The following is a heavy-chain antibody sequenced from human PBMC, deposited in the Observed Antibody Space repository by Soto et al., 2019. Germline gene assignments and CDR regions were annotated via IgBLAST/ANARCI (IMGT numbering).Heavy chain of an antibody. V-gene: IGHV1-69*02. CDR2: IIPILGLP. CDR3: ARDDYFGSGPLDY. J-gene: IGHJ4*02. D-gene: IGHD3-10*01. Sequence: QVQLVQSGAEVKKPGSSVKVSCKASGGTFNSYTISWVRQAPGQGLEWMGRIIPILGLPNYAQKFQGRVTLSADKSTTTVYMELSSLRPEDTAIYYCARDDYFGSGPLDYWGQGTLVTVSS. CDR1: GGTFNSYT.